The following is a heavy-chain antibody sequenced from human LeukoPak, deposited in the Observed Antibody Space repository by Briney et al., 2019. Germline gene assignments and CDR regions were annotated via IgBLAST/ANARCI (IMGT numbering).Heavy chain of an antibody. Sequence: GESLKISCKASGDRFTSYWIAWVRQMPGRGLEWMGIIYVADSESRYSPSFQGQVTMSVNKSISTAYLQWSSLKASDTAMYYCARVGAAVVGKFDYWGQGTLVIVSS. V-gene: IGHV5-51*01. CDR2: IYVADSES. D-gene: IGHD6-19*01. CDR1: GDRFTSYW. J-gene: IGHJ4*02. CDR3: ARVGAAVVGKFDY.